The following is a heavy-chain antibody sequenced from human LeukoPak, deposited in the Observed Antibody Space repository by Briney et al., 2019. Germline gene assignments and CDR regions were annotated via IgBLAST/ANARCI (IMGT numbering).Heavy chain of an antibody. J-gene: IGHJ4*02. CDR2: INPNSGGT. CDR3: ARVDSYYDSSGYYSIDY. Sequence: ASVKVSCKASGYTFTGYYMHWVRQAPGQGLEWMGWINPNSGGTNYAQKFQGRVTMTRDTSISTAYMELSRLRSDDTALYYCARVDSYYDSSGYYSIDYWGQGTLVTVSS. D-gene: IGHD3-22*01. CDR1: GYTFTGYY. V-gene: IGHV1-2*02.